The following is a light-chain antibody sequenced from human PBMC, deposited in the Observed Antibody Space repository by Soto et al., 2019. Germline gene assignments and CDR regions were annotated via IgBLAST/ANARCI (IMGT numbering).Light chain of an antibody. Sequence: QSVLTQPASVSGSPGQSITISCTGTSSDVGSYNLVSWYQQHPGKAPKLMIYEVSKRPSGVSNRFSGPKSGNTASLTISGLQAEDEADYYCCSYAGSSWVFGGGTKLTVL. J-gene: IGLJ3*02. CDR3: CSYAGSSWV. CDR1: SSDVGSYNL. V-gene: IGLV2-23*02. CDR2: EVS.